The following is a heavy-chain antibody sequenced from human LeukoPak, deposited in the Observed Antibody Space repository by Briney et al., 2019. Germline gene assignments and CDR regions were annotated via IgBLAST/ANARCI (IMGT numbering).Heavy chain of an antibody. V-gene: IGHV3-33*08. D-gene: IGHD3-22*01. J-gene: IGHJ6*02. Sequence: GGSLRLSCAASGFTFRSYGIHWVRQTPGKGLEWVAIIWFDGSNKYYADSVKGRFTISRDNSKNTLSLQMNSLRAEDTAVYYCARDRYYDSSGYYGTGLYYYGMDVWGQGTTVTVSS. CDR3: ARDRYYDSSGYYGTGLYYYGMDV. CDR2: IWFDGSNK. CDR1: GFTFRSYG.